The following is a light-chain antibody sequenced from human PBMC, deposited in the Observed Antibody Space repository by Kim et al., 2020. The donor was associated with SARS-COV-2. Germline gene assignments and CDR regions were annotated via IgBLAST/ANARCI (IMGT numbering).Light chain of an antibody. V-gene: IGKV1-39*01. CDR1: QTISTY. CDR2: AAS. CDR3: QQSYSTPRT. Sequence: ASVGDRVTITCRASQTISTYLNWYQQKPGKAPELLIFAASSLQSGVPSRFSGSGSGTDFTLTISSLQPEDFATYYCQQSYSTPRTFGQGTKVEIK. J-gene: IGKJ1*01.